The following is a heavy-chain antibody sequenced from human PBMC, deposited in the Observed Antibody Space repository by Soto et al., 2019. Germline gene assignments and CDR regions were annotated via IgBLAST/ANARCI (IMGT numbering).Heavy chain of an antibody. CDR1: GDSINTYY. J-gene: IGHJ4*02. CDR2: IFPLRTP. Sequence: SETLSLTCTVSGDSINTYYWNWIRQPPGKRPETIGYIFPLRTPPYHPPLTSRVTLSLDTSKPQFSPHPPPGTPADPAIYYCARARSSSWYGVYFDFWGPGTLVTVSS. V-gene: IGHV4-4*08. CDR3: ARARSSSWYGVYFDF. D-gene: IGHD6-13*01.